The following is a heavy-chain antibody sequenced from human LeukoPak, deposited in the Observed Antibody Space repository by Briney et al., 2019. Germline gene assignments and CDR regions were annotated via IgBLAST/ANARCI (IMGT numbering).Heavy chain of an antibody. D-gene: IGHD3-22*01. J-gene: IGHJ3*02. CDR1: GFTFDDYA. CDR3: AKDSGNRYYYDSKRAFDI. CDR2: ISWNSGSI. V-gene: IGHV3-9*01. Sequence: GRSLRLFCAASGFTFDDYAMHWVRQAPGKGLAWVSGISWNSGSIGYADSVKGRFTISRDNAKKSLYLQMNSLRAEDTALYNCAKDSGNRYYYDSKRAFDIWGQGTMVTVSS.